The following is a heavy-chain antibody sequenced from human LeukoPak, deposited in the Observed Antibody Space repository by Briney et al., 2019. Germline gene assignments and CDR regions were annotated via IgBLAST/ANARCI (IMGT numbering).Heavy chain of an antibody. CDR2: IYTSGST. J-gene: IGHJ3*02. D-gene: IGHD1-26*01. Sequence: SETLSLTCTVSGGSISSGSYYWNWIRQPAGKGLEWIGRIYTSGSTNYNPSLKSRVTISVDTSKNQFSLKLSSVTAADTAVYYCASGQWELPSSAFDIWGQGTMVTVSS. CDR3: ASGQWELPSSAFDI. CDR1: GGSISSGSYY. V-gene: IGHV4-61*02.